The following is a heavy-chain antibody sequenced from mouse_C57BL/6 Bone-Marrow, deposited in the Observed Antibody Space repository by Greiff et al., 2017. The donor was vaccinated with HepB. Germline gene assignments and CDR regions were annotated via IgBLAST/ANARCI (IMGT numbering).Heavy chain of an antibody. V-gene: IGHV2-5*01. CDR3: AKIPRYYYGSSSYAMDY. Sequence: VMLVESGPGLVQPSQSLSITCTVSGFSLTSYGVHWVRQSPGKGLEWLGVIWRGGSTDYKAAFMSRLSITKDNSKSQVFFKMNSLQADDTAIYYCAKIPRYYYGSSSYAMDYWGQGTSVTVSS. J-gene: IGHJ4*01. CDR2: IWRGGST. D-gene: IGHD1-1*01. CDR1: GFSLTSYG.